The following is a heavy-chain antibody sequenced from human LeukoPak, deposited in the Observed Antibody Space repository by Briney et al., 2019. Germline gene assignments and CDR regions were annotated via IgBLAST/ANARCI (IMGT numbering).Heavy chain of an antibody. CDR3: ATLSGQEDY. Sequence: GGSLRLSCAASGFTFSSYWMHWVRQAPGQGLVWVSRINTDGSSTSYADSVKGRFTISRDNAKNTLYLQMNSLRAEDTAVYYCATLSGQEDYWGQGTLVTVSS. D-gene: IGHD6-25*01. V-gene: IGHV3-74*01. J-gene: IGHJ4*02. CDR2: INTDGSST. CDR1: GFTFSSYW.